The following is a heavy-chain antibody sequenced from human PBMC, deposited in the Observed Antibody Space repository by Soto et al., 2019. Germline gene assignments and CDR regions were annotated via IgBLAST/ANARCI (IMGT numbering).Heavy chain of an antibody. CDR2: IMPTVDSA. J-gene: IGHJ6*02. Sequence: QVQLVQSGAEVKTPGSSVKVSCKASGGTLSDYAISWVRQAPGQGLEWMGGIMPTVDSANYAQNFQGRLTISEDESTSTANLELSSLRSDDTAVYYCPVAAVREIMAQESSGMAVWGQGTTVIVSS. CDR3: PVAAVREIMAQESSGMAV. CDR1: GGTLSDYA. D-gene: IGHD3-10*01. V-gene: IGHV1-69*01.